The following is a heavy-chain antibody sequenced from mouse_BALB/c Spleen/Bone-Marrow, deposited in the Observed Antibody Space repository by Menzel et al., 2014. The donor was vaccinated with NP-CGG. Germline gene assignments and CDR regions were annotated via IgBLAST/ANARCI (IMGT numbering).Heavy chain of an antibody. V-gene: IGHV5-6-5*01. J-gene: IGHJ2*01. CDR3: ARGDIPRYYFDY. D-gene: IGHD3-1*01. CDR1: GFIFSRYA. CDR2: ISSGGST. Sequence: EVKLMESGGGLVKPGGSLKLSCAASGFIFSRYAMSWVRQTPGKRLEWVASISSGGSTSFPDSVKGRFTISRDNARNILYLQMSSLRSEDTAMYYCARGDIPRYYFDYWGQGTTLTVSS.